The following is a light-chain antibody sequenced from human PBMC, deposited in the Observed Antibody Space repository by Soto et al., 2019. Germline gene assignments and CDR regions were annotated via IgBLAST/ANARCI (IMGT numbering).Light chain of an antibody. CDR3: SSYAGSNMVV. J-gene: IGLJ2*01. Sequence: QSVLTQPPSASGSPGQSVTISCTGTSSDVGGYNYVSWYQQHPGKAPKLMIYEVSKRPSGVPDRFSGSKSGNTASLTVSGLQVEDEADYYCSSYAGSNMVVFGGGTKVTVL. V-gene: IGLV2-8*01. CDR2: EVS. CDR1: SSDVGGYNY.